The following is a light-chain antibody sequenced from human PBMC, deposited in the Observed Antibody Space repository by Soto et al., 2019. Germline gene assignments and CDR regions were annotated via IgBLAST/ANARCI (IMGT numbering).Light chain of an antibody. J-gene: IGKJ2*01. Sequence: EIVLTQSPGTLSLSPGERATLSCRSSQTLSSNYLAWYQQKPGQAPRLLIYATSIRATGIPDRFSGSGSGTDISLTISRLEPEDFALYYCQQYGPSPMYTFGQGTRLEI. CDR3: QQYGPSPMYT. V-gene: IGKV3-20*01. CDR2: ATS. CDR1: QTLSSNY.